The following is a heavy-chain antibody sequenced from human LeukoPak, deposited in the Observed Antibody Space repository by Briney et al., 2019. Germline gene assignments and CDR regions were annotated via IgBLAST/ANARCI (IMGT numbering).Heavy chain of an antibody. J-gene: IGHJ4*02. CDR2: ISSSGSTI. V-gene: IGHV3-11*01. Sequence: GGSLRLSCAASGFTFSDYYMSWIRQAPGKGLEWVSYISSSGSTIYYADSVKGRFTISRDNAKNSLYLQMNSLRAEDTAVYYCARASIDFYDSRGPNEYWGQGTLVTVSS. D-gene: IGHD3-22*01. CDR1: GFTFSDYY. CDR3: ARASIDFYDSRGPNEY.